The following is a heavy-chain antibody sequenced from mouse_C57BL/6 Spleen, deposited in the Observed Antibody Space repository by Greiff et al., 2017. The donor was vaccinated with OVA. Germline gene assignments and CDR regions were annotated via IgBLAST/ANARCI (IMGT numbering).Heavy chain of an antibody. V-gene: IGHV14-2*01. CDR2: IDPEDGET. CDR1: GFNIKDYY. Sequence: VQLQQSGAELVKPGASVKLSCTASGFNIKDYYMHWVKQRTEQGLEWIGRIDPEDGETKSAPKFQGKATITADTSSHTAYLQLISLTSEDTAVYYCARSDDYSYAMDYWGQGTSVTVSS. J-gene: IGHJ4*01. CDR3: ARSDDYSYAMDY. D-gene: IGHD2-4*01.